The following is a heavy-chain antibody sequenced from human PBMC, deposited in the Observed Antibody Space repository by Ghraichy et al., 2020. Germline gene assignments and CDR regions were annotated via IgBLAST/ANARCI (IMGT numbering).Heavy chain of an antibody. V-gene: IGHV2-5*02. D-gene: IGHD3-22*01. CDR1: GFSLSTSGVG. Sequence: SGPTLVKPTQTLTLTCTFSGFSLSTSGVGVGWIRQPPGKALEWLAIIYWDGDKRYSPYLKSRLTITKDTSKDQVVLTMTNMDPVDTATYYCACSSYYYDSSHFDYWGQGNLVTVSS. CDR2: IYWDGDK. CDR3: ACSSYYYDSSHFDY. J-gene: IGHJ4*02.